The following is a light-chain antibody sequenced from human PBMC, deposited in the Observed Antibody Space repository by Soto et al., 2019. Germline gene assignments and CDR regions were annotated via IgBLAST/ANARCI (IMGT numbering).Light chain of an antibody. J-gene: IGKJ5*01. CDR3: QQYNNWPPIT. CDR2: DTS. V-gene: IGKV3-15*01. CDR1: QSVSIK. Sequence: EIGMTQSPATLSVSPGERATLSCRASQSVSIKLAWFQQKPGQAPRLLIYDTSTRATGIPARFSGSGSGTEFPLTISSLQSEDFAVYYCQQYNNWPPITFGQGTRLEIK.